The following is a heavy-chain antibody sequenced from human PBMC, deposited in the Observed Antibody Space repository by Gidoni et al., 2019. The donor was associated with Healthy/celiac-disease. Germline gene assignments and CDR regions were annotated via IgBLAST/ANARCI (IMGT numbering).Heavy chain of an antibody. V-gene: IGHV4-4*02. D-gene: IGHD3-10*01. Sequence: TNYNPSLKSRVTISVDKSKNQFSLKLSSVTAADTAVYYCARATYGSGRSNWFDPWGQGTLVTVSS. CDR2: T. CDR3: ARATYGSGRSNWFDP. J-gene: IGHJ5*02.